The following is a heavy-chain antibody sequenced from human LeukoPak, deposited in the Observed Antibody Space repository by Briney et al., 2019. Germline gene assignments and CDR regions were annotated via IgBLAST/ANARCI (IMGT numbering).Heavy chain of an antibody. Sequence: PSETLSLTWTVSGGSISSYYWSWIRQPPGKGLEWIGYIYHSGSTNYNPSLKSRGTISVDTSKNQFSLKLSSVTAADTAVYYCARAMIVVDGAFDIWGQGTMVTVSS. D-gene: IGHD3-22*01. CDR2: IYHSGST. V-gene: IGHV4-59*01. CDR1: GGSISSYY. J-gene: IGHJ3*02. CDR3: ARAMIVVDGAFDI.